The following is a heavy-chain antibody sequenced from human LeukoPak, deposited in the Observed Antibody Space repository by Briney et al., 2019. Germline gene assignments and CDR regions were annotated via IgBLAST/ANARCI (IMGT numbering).Heavy chain of an antibody. CDR3: ARWMTTVITPDY. V-gene: IGHV1-2*02. CDR1: GYTFNGYY. J-gene: IGHJ4*02. Sequence: ASVKVSGKASGYTFNGYYLHWVRQAPGQGLEWMGWINPNSGGTNYAQKFQGRVTMTRDTSISTAYMELSRLRSDDTAVYYCARWMTTVITPDYWGQGTLVTVSS. D-gene: IGHD4-11*01. CDR2: INPNSGGT.